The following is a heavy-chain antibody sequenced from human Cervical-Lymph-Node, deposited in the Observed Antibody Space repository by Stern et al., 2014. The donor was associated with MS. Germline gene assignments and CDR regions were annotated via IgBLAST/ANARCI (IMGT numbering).Heavy chain of an antibody. CDR3: VRSRPFSDS. Sequence: QLQLQESGPGLVKPSQTLSLTCTVSGGSISSSASYWTWIRQHPGKGLEWIGYIYYTGSTYSNPSLKSRVTISVDTSKNQFSLKLTSVTVADTAVYYCVRSRPFSDSWGRGILVTVSS. J-gene: IGHJ5*02. D-gene: IGHD2-21*01. V-gene: IGHV4-31*03. CDR2: IYYTGST. CDR1: GGSISSSASY.